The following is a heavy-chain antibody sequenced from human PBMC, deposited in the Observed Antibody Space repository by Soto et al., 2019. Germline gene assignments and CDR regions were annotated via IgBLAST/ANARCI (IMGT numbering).Heavy chain of an antibody. J-gene: IGHJ4*02. CDR3: ASMNVVAEENAFEI. CDR2: ISSSSSHI. D-gene: IGHD2-21*01. Sequence: SLRLSCAASGFTLSSYSMNWVRQSPGKGLELVTCISSSSSHIYYVDSVKGRFTISRDNAKNSLYLQMNSLRVEDTAVYYCASMNVVAEENAFEIWGQGTLVSVSS. V-gene: IGHV3-21*01. CDR1: GFTLSSYS.